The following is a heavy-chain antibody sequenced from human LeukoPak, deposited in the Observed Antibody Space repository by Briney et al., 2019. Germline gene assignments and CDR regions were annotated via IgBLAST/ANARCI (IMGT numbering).Heavy chain of an antibody. CDR3: ARGSGSGSFYYYGMDV. V-gene: IGHV4-31*03. CDR1: GGSISSGGYY. J-gene: IGHJ6*02. D-gene: IGHD3-10*01. CDR2: IYYSGST. Sequence: SETLSLTCTVSGGSISSGGYYWSWIRQHPGKGLEWIGYIYYSGSTYYNPSLKSRVTISVDTSKNQFPLKLSSVTAADTAVYYCARGSGSGSFYYYGMDVWGQGTTVTVSS.